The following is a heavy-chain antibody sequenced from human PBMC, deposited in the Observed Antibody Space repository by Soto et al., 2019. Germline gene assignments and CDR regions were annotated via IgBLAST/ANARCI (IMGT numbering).Heavy chain of an antibody. CDR2: IYYSGST. CDR1: GGSISSYY. Sequence: QVQLQESGPGLVKPSETLSLTCTVSGGSISSYYWSWIRQPPGKGLEWIGYIYYSGSTNYNPSLKSRVTISVDTSKNQFSLKLSSVTAADTAVYYCARHYYGSGSYYNNDAFDIWGQGTMVTVSS. V-gene: IGHV4-59*08. J-gene: IGHJ3*02. D-gene: IGHD3-10*01. CDR3: ARHYYGSGSYYNNDAFDI.